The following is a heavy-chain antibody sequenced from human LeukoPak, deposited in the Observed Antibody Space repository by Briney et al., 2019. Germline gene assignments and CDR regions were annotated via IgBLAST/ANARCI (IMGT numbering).Heavy chain of an antibody. CDR3: ARESPYYMDV. J-gene: IGHJ6*03. Sequence: AGGSLRLSCAASGFTFDDYGMSWVRQAPGKGLEWVSGINWNGGTTGYADSVKGRFTISRDNAKNSLYLQTNNLRAEDTALYYCARESPYYMDVWGKGTTVTVSS. CDR2: INWNGGTT. CDR1: GFTFDDYG. V-gene: IGHV3-20*04.